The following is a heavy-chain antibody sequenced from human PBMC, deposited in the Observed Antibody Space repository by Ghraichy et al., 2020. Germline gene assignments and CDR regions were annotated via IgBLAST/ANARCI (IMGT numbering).Heavy chain of an antibody. CDR1: GGSISSYY. D-gene: IGHD3-10*01. V-gene: IGHV4-59*08. CDR2: IYYSGST. J-gene: IGHJ6*03. Sequence: ESLNISCTVSGGSISSYYWSWIRQPPGKGLEWIGYIYYSGSTNYNPSLKSRVTISVDTSKNQFSLKLSSVTAAATAVYYCARRGTYGSGSYYPTIKTGNYYYYMDVWGKGTTVTVSS. CDR3: ARRGTYGSGSYYPTIKTGNYYYYMDV.